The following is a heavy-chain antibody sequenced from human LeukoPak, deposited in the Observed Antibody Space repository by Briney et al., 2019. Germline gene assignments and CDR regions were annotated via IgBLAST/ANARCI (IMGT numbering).Heavy chain of an antibody. D-gene: IGHD3-3*01. CDR3: AKRVDVVAFWSGYYTGNQYYFDY. CDR2: ISGSGGST. V-gene: IGHV3-23*01. Sequence: PGGSLRLSCAASGFTFSDYYMSWVRQAPGKGLEWVSAISGSGGSTYYADSVKGRFTISRDNSKNTLYLQMNSLRAEDTAVYYCAKRVDVVAFWSGYYTGNQYYFDYWGQGTLVTVSS. J-gene: IGHJ4*02. CDR1: GFTFSDYY.